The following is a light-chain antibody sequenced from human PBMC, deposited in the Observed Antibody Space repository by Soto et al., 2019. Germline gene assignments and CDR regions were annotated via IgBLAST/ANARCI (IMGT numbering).Light chain of an antibody. V-gene: IGKV3-15*01. CDR2: GAS. CDR3: QQYGTGPPWT. CDR1: QSINTN. J-gene: IGKJ1*01. Sequence: ETVMTQSPATLSVSPGERATSSCRASQSINTNLAWFQLKPGQAPRLLIYGASIRAAGIPARFSGSGSGTEFTLTISSLQAGDLAVYHCQQYGTGPPWTFGQGTRV.